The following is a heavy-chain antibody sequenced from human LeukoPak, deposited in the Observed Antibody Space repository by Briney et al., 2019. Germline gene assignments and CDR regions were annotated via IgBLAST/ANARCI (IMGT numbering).Heavy chain of an antibody. CDR2: INHSGST. CDR3: ARRSYNSPFRY. V-gene: IGHV4-38-2*02. CDR1: GYSISSAYY. D-gene: IGHD5-24*01. Sequence: SETLSLTCTVSGYSISSAYYWSWIRQPPGKGLEWIGEINHSGSTNYNPSLKSRVTISVDTSKNHFSLNLRSVTAADTAVYYCARRSYNSPFRYWGQGTPVTVSS. J-gene: IGHJ4*02.